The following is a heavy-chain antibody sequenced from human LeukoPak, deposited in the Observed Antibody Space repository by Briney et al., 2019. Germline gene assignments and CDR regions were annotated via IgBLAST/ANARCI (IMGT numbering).Heavy chain of an antibody. J-gene: IGHJ4*02. Sequence: PSETLSLTCTVSGGSISSYYWSWTRQPPGKGLEWIGYIYYSGSTNYNPSLKSRVTILVDTSKNQFSLKLSSVTAADTAVYYCARDPDYWGQGTLVTVSS. CDR1: GGSISSYY. CDR2: IYYSGST. CDR3: ARDPDY. V-gene: IGHV4-59*01.